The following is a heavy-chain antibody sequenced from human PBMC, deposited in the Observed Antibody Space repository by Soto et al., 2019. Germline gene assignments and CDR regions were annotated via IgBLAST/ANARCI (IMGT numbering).Heavy chain of an antibody. CDR1: GFTFSSYG. CDR3: AKAGVGFGEFYYCYGMDV. Sequence: QVQLVESGGGVVQPGRSLRLSCAASGFTFSSYGMHWVRQAPGKGLEWVAVISYDGSNKYYADSVKGRFTISRDNSKNTVYLQMISLRAEDTAVYYCAKAGVGFGEFYYCYGMDVWGQGTTVTVSS. V-gene: IGHV3-30*18. J-gene: IGHJ6*02. D-gene: IGHD3-10*01. CDR2: ISYDGSNK.